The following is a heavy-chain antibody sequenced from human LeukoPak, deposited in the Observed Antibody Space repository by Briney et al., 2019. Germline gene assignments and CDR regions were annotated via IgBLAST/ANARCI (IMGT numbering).Heavy chain of an antibody. V-gene: IGHV4-39*01. CDR2: IYYSGST. Sequence: SETLSLTCTVSGGSISSSSYYWGWIRQPPGKGLEWIGSIYYSGSTYYNPSLKSRVTISVDTSKNQFSLKLSSVTAADTAVYYCALGIAGALDYWGQGTLVTVSS. CDR3: ALGIAGALDY. D-gene: IGHD1-26*01. CDR1: GGSISSSSYY. J-gene: IGHJ4*02.